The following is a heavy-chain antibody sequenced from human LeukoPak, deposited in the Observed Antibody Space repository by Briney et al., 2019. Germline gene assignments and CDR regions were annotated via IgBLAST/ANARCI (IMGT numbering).Heavy chain of an antibody. V-gene: IGHV4-4*02. CDR3: ARGDRIAAAGTPLDY. D-gene: IGHD6-13*01. CDR1: GGSISSSNW. J-gene: IGHJ4*02. CDR2: IYHSGST. Sequence: SETLSLTCAVSGGSISSSNWWSWVRQPPGKGLEWIGEIYHSGSTNYNPSLKSRVTISVDKSKNQFSLKLSSVTAADTAVYYCARGDRIAAAGTPLDYWGQGTLVTVSS.